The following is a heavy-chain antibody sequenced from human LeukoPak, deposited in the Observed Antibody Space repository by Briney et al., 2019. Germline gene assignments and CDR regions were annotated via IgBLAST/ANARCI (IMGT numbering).Heavy chain of an antibody. CDR1: GGSISSSSYY. CDR3: ARRAAGLFP. CDR2: INHSGST. J-gene: IGHJ5*02. V-gene: IGHV4-39*07. Sequence: SETLSLTCTVSGGSISSSSYYWGWIRQPPGKGLEWIGEINHSGSTNYNPSLKSRVTISVDTSKNQFSLKLSSVTAADTAVYYCARRAAGLFPCGQGTLVTVSS. D-gene: IGHD6-13*01.